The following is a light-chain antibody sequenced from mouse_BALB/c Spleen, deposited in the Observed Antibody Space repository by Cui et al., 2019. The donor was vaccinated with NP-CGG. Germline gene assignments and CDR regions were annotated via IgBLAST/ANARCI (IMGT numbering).Light chain of an antibody. CDR3: ALWYSNHWV. CDR1: TGAVTTSNY. V-gene: IGLV1*01. CDR2: GTN. J-gene: IGLJ1*01. Sequence: QAVVTQESALTTSPGETVTCTCRSSTGAVTTSNYANWVQEKPDHLFTGLIGGTNNRAPGVPARFSGSLIGDKAALTITGAQTEDEAIYFCALWYSNHWVFGGGTKLTVL.